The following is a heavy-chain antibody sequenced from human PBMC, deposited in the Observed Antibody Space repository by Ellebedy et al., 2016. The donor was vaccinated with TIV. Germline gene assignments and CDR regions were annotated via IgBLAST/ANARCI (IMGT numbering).Heavy chain of an antibody. D-gene: IGHD2-8*01. J-gene: IGHJ4*02. CDR3: TTNPGVWGDF. Sequence: GESLKISCAASGLTFSEAWMNWVRQAPGKGLEWVGHIKSRANGETADYAAPVKGRFTISRDDSKDTLYLRMNSLKTEDTAVYYCTTNPGVWGDFWGQGTLVTVSS. V-gene: IGHV3-15*07. CDR1: GLTFSEAW. CDR2: IKSRANGETA.